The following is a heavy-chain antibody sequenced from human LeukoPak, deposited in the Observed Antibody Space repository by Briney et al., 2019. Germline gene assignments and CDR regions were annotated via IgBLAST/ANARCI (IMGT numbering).Heavy chain of an antibody. CDR1: GGSFSAYY. CDR2: IDHTGST. Sequence: SETLSLTCAVYGGSFSAYYWSWIRQPPGKGLEWIGEIDHTGSTNYNPSLKSRFTMSVDASKSQFSLKLSSVTAADTAVYYCARLREEVLYYFDYWGQGTLVTVSS. D-gene: IGHD1-26*01. CDR3: ARLREEVLYYFDY. J-gene: IGHJ4*02. V-gene: IGHV4-34*10.